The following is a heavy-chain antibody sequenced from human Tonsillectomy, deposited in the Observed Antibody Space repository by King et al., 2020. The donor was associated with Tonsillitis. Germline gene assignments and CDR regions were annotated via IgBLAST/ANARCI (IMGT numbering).Heavy chain of an antibody. Sequence: VQLVESGGGVVQPGRSLRLSCAASGFTFSSYGMHWVRPAPGKGLEWVAVIWYDGSNKYYADSVKGRFTISRDNSKNTLYLQMNSLRAEDTAVYYCARDQTTEHYYFDYWGQGTLVTVSS. V-gene: IGHV3-33*01. J-gene: IGHJ4*02. CDR3: ARDQTTEHYYFDY. D-gene: IGHD4-17*01. CDR1: GFTFSSYG. CDR2: IWYDGSNK.